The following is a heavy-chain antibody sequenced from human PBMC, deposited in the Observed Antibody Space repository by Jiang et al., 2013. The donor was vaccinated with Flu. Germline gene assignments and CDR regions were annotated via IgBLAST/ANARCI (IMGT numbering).Heavy chain of an antibody. Sequence: VQLLESGGGLVKPGRSLRLSCTASGFTFGDYPMTWIRQAPGKGLEWVGFIRSKVYSGTTEYAASVKGRFTISRDDSKSIAYLQMNSLEIEDTAVYYCAPSPNDYSDYGGGYYFDYWGQGTLVTVSS. CDR2: IRSKVYSGTT. D-gene: IGHD4-11*01. CDR1: GFTFGDYP. CDR3: APSPNDYSDYGGGYYFDY. J-gene: IGHJ4*02. V-gene: IGHV3-49*05.